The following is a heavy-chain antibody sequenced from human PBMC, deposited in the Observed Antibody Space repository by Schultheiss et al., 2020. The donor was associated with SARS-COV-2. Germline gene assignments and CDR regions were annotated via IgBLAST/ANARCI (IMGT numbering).Heavy chain of an antibody. J-gene: IGHJ5*02. V-gene: IGHV4-61*05. Sequence: GSLRLSCTVSGGSISSSSYYWSWIRQPPGKGLEWIGYIYYSGSTNYNPSLKSRVTISVDTSKNQFSLKLSSVTAADTAVYYCANGGSYGWFDPWGQGTLVTVSS. D-gene: IGHD1-26*01. CDR2: IYYSGST. CDR1: GGSISSSSYY. CDR3: ANGGSYGWFDP.